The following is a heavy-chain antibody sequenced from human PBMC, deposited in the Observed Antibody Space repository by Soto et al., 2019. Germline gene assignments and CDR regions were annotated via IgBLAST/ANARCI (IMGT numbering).Heavy chain of an antibody. CDR2: IKQDGSEK. CDR3: ARDGTGDSYYYYMDV. V-gene: IGHV3-7*01. D-gene: IGHD7-27*01. Sequence: GGSLRLSCAASGFTFSSYWMSWVRQAPGKGLEWVANIKQDGSEKYYVDSVKGRFTISRDNAKNSLYLQMNSLRAEDTAVYYCARDGTGDSYYYYMDVWGKGTTVTVSS. CDR1: GFTFSSYW. J-gene: IGHJ6*03.